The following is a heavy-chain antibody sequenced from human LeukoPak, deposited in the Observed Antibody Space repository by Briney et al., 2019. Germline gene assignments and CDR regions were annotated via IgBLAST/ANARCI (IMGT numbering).Heavy chain of an antibody. V-gene: IGHV1-69*05. CDR2: IMPLFGTA. CDR1: GYTFTSYG. Sequence: ASVKVSCKASGYTFTSYGISWVRQAPGQGLEWLGGIMPLFGTAGYAQKFQGRVTITKDESTRTVYLELTSLTSDDTAVYYCARNVHGDYGSGWFDPWGRGTLVSVSS. J-gene: IGHJ5*02. D-gene: IGHD4-17*01. CDR3: ARNVHGDYGSGWFDP.